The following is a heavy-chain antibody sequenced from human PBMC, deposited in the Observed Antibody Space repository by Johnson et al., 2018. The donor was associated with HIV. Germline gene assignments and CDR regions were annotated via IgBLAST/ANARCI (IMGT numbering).Heavy chain of an antibody. CDR3: ARDFSSSSNAFDI. D-gene: IGHD6-6*01. V-gene: IGHV3-30*14. CDR1: GFTFSSYA. Sequence: QMMLVDSGGGVVQPGRSLRLSCAASGFTFSSYAMHWVRQAPGKGLEWVAVISYDGSNKYYADSVKGRFTISRDNAKNSLYLQMNSLRAEDTAGYYCARDFSSSSNAFDIWGQGTRVTVSS. CDR2: ISYDGSNK. J-gene: IGHJ3*02.